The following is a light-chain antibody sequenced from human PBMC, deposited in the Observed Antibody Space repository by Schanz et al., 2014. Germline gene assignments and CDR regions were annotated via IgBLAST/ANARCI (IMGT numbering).Light chain of an antibody. V-gene: IGLV1-40*01. J-gene: IGLJ3*02. CDR1: SSNIEAGYD. Sequence: QSVLTQPPSVSGAPGPRGTVSRTGGSSNIEAGYDVPWYQQLPGTAPRPLMFENKHRPSGVPDRFSGSKSGTSASLDITGLQAEDEADYYCQSYDSSLSEWVFGGGTKLTVL. CDR2: ENK. CDR3: QSYDSSLSEWV.